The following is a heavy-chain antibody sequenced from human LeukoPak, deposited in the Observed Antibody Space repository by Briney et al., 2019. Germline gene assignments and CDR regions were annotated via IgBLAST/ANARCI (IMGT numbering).Heavy chain of an antibody. Sequence: KPSETLSLTCTVSGGSISSGSYYWSWIRQPAGKGLEWIGRIYTSGSTNYNPSLKSRVTISVDTSKNQFSLKLSSVTAADTAVYYCARAKFTMVRGVIGAFDIWGQGTMVTVSS. J-gene: IGHJ3*02. CDR2: IYTSGST. V-gene: IGHV4-61*02. CDR1: GGSISSGSYY. D-gene: IGHD3-10*01. CDR3: ARAKFTMVRGVIGAFDI.